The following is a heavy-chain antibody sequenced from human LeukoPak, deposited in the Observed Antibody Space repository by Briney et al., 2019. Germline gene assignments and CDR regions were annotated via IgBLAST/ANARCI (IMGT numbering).Heavy chain of an antibody. CDR2: ISSSGSTI. V-gene: IGHV3-48*03. J-gene: IGHJ4*02. Sequence: GGSLRLSCAASGFTFSSYEMNWVRQAPGKGLKWVSYISSSGSTIYYADSVKGRFTISRDNAKNSLYLQMNSLRAEDTALYYCSKDAASGTYGTFDYWGQGTLVIVSS. D-gene: IGHD3-10*01. CDR3: SKDAASGTYGTFDY. CDR1: GFTFSSYE.